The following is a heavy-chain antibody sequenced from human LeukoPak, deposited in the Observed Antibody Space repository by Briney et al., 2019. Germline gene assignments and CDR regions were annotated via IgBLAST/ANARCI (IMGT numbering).Heavy chain of an antibody. CDR3: AKEFGGLYYYDSSGYFDY. J-gene: IGHJ4*02. D-gene: IGHD3-22*01. V-gene: IGHV3-30*02. CDR1: GFTFSSYG. Sequence: GGSLRLSCAASGFTFSSYGMHWVRQAPGKGLEWVAFIRYDGSNKYYADSVKGRFTISRDNSKNTLYLQMNSLRAEDTAVYYCAKEFGGLYYYDSSGYFDYWGQGTLVTVPS. CDR2: IRYDGSNK.